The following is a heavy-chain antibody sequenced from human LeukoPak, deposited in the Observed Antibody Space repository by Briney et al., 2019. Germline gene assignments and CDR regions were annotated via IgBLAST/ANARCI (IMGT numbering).Heavy chain of an antibody. V-gene: IGHV3-23*01. Sequence: GGSLRLSCAASGFTFSSYAMSWVRQAPGKGLGWVSAISGSGGSTYYADSVKGRFTISRDNSKNTLYLQMNSLRAEDTAVYYCAKDSSHIVVVPAADFDYWGQGTLVTVSS. CDR1: GFTFSSYA. CDR2: ISGSGGST. J-gene: IGHJ4*02. CDR3: AKDSSHIVVVPAADFDY. D-gene: IGHD2-2*01.